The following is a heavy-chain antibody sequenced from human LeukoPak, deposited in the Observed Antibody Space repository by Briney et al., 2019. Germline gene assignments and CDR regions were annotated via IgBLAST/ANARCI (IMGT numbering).Heavy chain of an antibody. Sequence: GGSLRLSCAASGFTFSSYAMSWVRQAPGKGLEWVANIKQDGSEKYYVDSVKSRFTISRDSAKNSLYLQMNSLRAEDTAVYYCARGRKFGELFPRYYYYGMDVWGQGTTVTVSS. V-gene: IGHV3-7*01. D-gene: IGHD3-10*01. CDR3: ARGRKFGELFPRYYYYGMDV. CDR2: IKQDGSEK. J-gene: IGHJ6*02. CDR1: GFTFSSYA.